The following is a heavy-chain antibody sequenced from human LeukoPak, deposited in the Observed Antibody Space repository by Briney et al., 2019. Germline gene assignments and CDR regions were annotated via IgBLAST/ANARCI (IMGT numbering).Heavy chain of an antibody. CDR1: GGSISSGGYY. CDR2: IYYSGSP. V-gene: IGHV4-31*03. Sequence: TSETLSLTCTVSGGSISSGGYYWSWIRQHPGKGLEWIGYIYYSGSPYYNPSLKSRVTISVDTSKNQFSLKLSSVTAADTAVYYCARANTYYYDSSGYCSFDIWGQGTMVTVSS. J-gene: IGHJ3*02. CDR3: ARANTYYYDSSGYCSFDI. D-gene: IGHD3-22*01.